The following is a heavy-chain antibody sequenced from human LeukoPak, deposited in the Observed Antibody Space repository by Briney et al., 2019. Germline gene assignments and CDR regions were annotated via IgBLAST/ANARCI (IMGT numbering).Heavy chain of an antibody. CDR3: ARDQYDTWSRRGNFDS. CDR2: IKLDGSEK. J-gene: IGHJ4*02. D-gene: IGHD3-3*01. V-gene: IGHV3-7*03. CDR1: GFSFSSYW. Sequence: GGSLRLSCAASGFSFSSYWMTWVRQAPGKGLEWVANIKLDGSEKNYVDSVKGRFTISRDNTKNSLYLQMNSLRAEDTAVFYCARDQYDTWSRRGNFDSWGQGTLVIVSS.